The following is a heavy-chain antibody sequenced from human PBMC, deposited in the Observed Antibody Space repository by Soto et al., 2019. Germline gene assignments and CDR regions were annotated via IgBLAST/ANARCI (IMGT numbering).Heavy chain of an antibody. J-gene: IGHJ4*02. Sequence: GGSLRLSCAASGFTFSNYAMSWVRQAPGKGLEWVSTISGRGGNTYYADSVKGRFTISRDNSRNTLYLQMDSLRVEDSAVYSCAKAGCSGGTCYLYYFDYWGQGALVTVYS. CDR1: GFTFSNYA. CDR3: AKAGCSGGTCYLYYFDY. D-gene: IGHD2-15*01. CDR2: ISGRGGNT. V-gene: IGHV3-23*01.